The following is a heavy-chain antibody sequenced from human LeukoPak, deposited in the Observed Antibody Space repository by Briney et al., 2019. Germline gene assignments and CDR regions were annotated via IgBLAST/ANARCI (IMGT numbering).Heavy chain of an antibody. D-gene: IGHD6-19*01. Sequence: GESLKISCKGSGYSFTSYWIGWVRQMPGKGLEWMGIIYPGDSDTRYSPSFQGQVTISADKSISTTYLQWSSLKASDTAMYHCASPAGGPAGAGHDAFDIWGQGTMVTVSS. CDR1: GYSFTSYW. J-gene: IGHJ3*02. CDR3: ASPAGGPAGAGHDAFDI. V-gene: IGHV5-51*01. CDR2: IYPGDSDT.